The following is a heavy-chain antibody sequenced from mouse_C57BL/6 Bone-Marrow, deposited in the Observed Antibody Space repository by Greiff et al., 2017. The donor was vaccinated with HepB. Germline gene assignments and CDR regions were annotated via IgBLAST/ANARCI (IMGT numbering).Heavy chain of an antibody. D-gene: IGHD2-3*01. CDR1: GFTFSDYG. J-gene: IGHJ3*01. V-gene: IGHV5-15*01. Sequence: EVQGVESGGGLVQPGGSLKLSCAASGFTFSDYGMAWVRQAPRKGPEWVAFISNLAYSIYYADTVTGRFTISRENAKNTLYLEMSSLRSEDTAMYYCARGYDLAYWGQGTLVTVSA. CDR2: ISNLAYSI. CDR3: ARGYDLAY.